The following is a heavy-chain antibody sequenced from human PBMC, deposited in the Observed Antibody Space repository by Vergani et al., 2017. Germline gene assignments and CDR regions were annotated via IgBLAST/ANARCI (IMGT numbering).Heavy chain of an antibody. Sequence: QLQLQESGPGLVKPSETLSLTCTVSGGSISSSSYYWGWIRQPPGKGLEWIGSIYYSGSTYYNPSLKSRVTISVDTSKNQFSLKLSSVTAADTAVYYCARHRVACRNIVVVPAAPGCWYFDYWGQGTLVTVSS. CDR3: ARHRVACRNIVVVPAAPGCWYFDY. CDR2: IYYSGST. CDR1: GGSISSSSYY. J-gene: IGHJ4*02. D-gene: IGHD2-2*01. V-gene: IGHV4-39*01.